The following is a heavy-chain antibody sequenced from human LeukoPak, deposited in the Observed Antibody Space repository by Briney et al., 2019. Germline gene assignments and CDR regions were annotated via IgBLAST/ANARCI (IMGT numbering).Heavy chain of an antibody. Sequence: SETLSLTCAVYGGSFSGYYWSWIRQPPGKGLEWIGEINHSGSTNYNPSLKSRVTISVDTSKNQFSLKLSSVTAADTAVYYCASGSYGSGFYYFYYMDVWGKGTTVTVS. V-gene: IGHV4-34*01. J-gene: IGHJ6*03. CDR1: GGSFSGYY. CDR2: INHSGST. D-gene: IGHD3-10*01. CDR3: ASGSYGSGFYYFYYMDV.